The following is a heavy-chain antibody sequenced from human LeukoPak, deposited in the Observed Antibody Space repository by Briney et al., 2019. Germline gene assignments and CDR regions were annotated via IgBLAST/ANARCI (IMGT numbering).Heavy chain of an antibody. CDR3: ARTTDPTTVTSPFDY. CDR1: GFTFSSYS. CDR2: ISSSSSTI. D-gene: IGHD4-11*01. J-gene: IGHJ4*02. Sequence: GGSLRLSCAASGFTFSSYSMNWVRQARGKGREWVSYISSSSSTIYYADSVKGRFTISRDNAKNSLYLQMNSLRAEDTAVYYCARTTDPTTVTSPFDYWGQGTLVTVSS. V-gene: IGHV3-48*01.